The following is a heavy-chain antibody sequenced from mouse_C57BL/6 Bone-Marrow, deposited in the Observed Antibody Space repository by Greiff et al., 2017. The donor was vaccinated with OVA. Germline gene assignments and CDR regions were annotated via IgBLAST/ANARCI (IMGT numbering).Heavy chain of an antibody. V-gene: IGHV1-36*01. CDR1: GFTFTDYY. CDR2: VDPYNGGT. D-gene: IGHD1-3*01. Sequence: VQLQQSGPVLVKPGPSVKISCKASGFTFTDYYMHWVKQSHGKSLEWIGLVDPYNGGTSYHQKFKGKATLTVNTSSSTGDMELSRLTSEDSAVYYCARGGRVGYYFDCWGQGTTLTVSS. CDR3: ARGGRVGYYFDC. J-gene: IGHJ2*01.